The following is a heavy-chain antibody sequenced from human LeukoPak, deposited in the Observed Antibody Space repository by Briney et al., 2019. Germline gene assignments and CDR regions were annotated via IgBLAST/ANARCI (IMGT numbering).Heavy chain of an antibody. CDR3: ALAVAGGYYDMDV. Sequence: SETLSLTCTVSGGSISTISSYYWSWIRQPAGKGLEWVGRIYTSGSTNYNPSLKSRVTMSVDTSKNQFSLKLTSVTAADTAVYYCALAVAGGYYDMDVWGQGTTVTVSS. V-gene: IGHV4-4*07. CDR1: GGSISTISSYY. CDR2: IYTSGST. J-gene: IGHJ6*02. D-gene: IGHD6-19*01.